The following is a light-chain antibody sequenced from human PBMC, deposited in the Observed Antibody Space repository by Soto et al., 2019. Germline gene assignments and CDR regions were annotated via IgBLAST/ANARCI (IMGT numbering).Light chain of an antibody. V-gene: IGKV4-1*01. CDR1: QSVLYSSNDKNY. Sequence: DIVMTQSPDSLAVSLGEGATINCKSSQSVLYSSNDKNYLAWYQQKSGQPPKLLIYWASIRESGVPDRCSGSGSGTDFTLTISSLLAEDVAVYYCQQYHSPPLTFGEGTKVEI. CDR2: WAS. CDR3: QQYHSPPLT. J-gene: IGKJ4*01.